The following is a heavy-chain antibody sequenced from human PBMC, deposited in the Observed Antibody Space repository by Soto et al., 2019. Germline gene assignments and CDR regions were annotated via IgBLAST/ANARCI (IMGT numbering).Heavy chain of an antibody. CDR1: GFTFSRYD. J-gene: IGHJ6*02. CDR3: ARAGGYYYGMDA. CDR2: IDTAGDT. Sequence: EVQLVESGGGLVQPGGSLRLSCAASGFTFSRYDMHWVHQTTGKGLEWVSAIDTAGDTYYPGSVKGRFTISRENAKNSLYLQVNSLRAEDTAVYYCARAGGYYYGMDAWGQGTTVTVSS. V-gene: IGHV3-13*01.